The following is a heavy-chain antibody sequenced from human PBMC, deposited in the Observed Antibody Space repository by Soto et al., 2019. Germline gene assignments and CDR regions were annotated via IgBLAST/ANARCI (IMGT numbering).Heavy chain of an antibody. Sequence: PGGSLRLSCAASGFIFTSYGMCWVRQAPGKGLEWVALISYDGSNEYYADSVKGRFTISRDNSKNTLNLQMNSLRAEDTAVYYCANELNYYFDYWGQGTLVTVSS. CDR1: GFIFTSYG. CDR2: ISYDGSNE. J-gene: IGHJ4*02. V-gene: IGHV3-30*18. CDR3: ANELNYYFDY.